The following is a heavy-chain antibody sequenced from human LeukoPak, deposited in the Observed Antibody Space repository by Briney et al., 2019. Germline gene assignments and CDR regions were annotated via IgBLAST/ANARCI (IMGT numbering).Heavy chain of an antibody. J-gene: IGHJ6*02. CDR3: ARAVEGYYYYGMDV. D-gene: IGHD5-24*01. V-gene: IGHV4-61*02. CDR2: IYTSGST. Sequence: SETLSLTCTVSGGSISSGSYYWRWIRQPAGKGLEWIGRIYTSGSTNYNPSLKSRVTISVDTSKNQFSLKLSSVTAADTAVYYCARAVEGYYYYGMDVWGQGTTATVSS. CDR1: GGSISSGSYY.